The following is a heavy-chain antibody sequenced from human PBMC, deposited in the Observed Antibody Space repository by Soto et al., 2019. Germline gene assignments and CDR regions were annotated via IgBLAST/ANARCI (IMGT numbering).Heavy chain of an antibody. D-gene: IGHD1-26*01. CDR2: ISESGGTT. CDR3: AKEGAVGATDY. J-gene: IGHJ4*02. Sequence: PGGSLSLSCAVSGFILSNYAMRWVRQAPGKGLEWVSDISESGGTTNYADSVKGRFTISRDNSKNSLYLQMNSLRVEDTAVYYCAKEGAVGATDYWGQGSLVTVSS. V-gene: IGHV3-23*01. CDR1: GFILSNYA.